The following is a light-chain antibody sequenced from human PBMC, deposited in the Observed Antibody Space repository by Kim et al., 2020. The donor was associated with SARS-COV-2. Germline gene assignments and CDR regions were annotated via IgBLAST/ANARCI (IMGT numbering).Light chain of an antibody. CDR2: GAS. J-gene: IGKJ4*01. CDR1: QSVSSIY. Sequence: EIVLTQSPGTRSLSPGERATLSCRASQSVSSIYLAWYQQKSGRAPRLLIYGASNRVTGTPDRFSGSGSGTDFTLTISRLEPEDFAVYYCQQYSRSPLTVGGGTKV. CDR3: QQYSRSPLT. V-gene: IGKV3-20*01.